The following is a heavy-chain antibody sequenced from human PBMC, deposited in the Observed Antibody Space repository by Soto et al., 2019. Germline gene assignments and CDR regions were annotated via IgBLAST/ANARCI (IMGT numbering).Heavy chain of an antibody. J-gene: IGHJ6*02. CDR3: TKAIAGTRVPSYGMDV. CDR1: GFTFSSYA. Sequence: GGSIRLCCAASGFTFSSYAMNWVRQTPGKGPEWVSAISLGGGSTFYADSVKGRFTVSRDNSRNTLYLQMSSLRAEDTAVYYCTKAIAGTRVPSYGMDVWGQGTTVTVSS. CDR2: ISLGGGST. D-gene: IGHD6-13*01. V-gene: IGHV3-23*01.